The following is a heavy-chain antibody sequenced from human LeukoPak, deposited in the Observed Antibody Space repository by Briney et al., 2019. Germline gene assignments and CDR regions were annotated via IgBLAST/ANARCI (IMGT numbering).Heavy chain of an antibody. V-gene: IGHV3-21*01. J-gene: IGHJ4*02. CDR2: ISSSSSYI. Sequence: GGSLRLSCAASGSTFSSYSMNWVRQAPGKGLEWVSSISSSSSYIYYADSVKGRFTISRDNAKNSLYLQMNSLRAEDTAVYYCARDDSRYGSGRGSYWGQGTLVTVSS. D-gene: IGHD3-10*01. CDR1: GSTFSSYS. CDR3: ARDDSRYGSGRGSY.